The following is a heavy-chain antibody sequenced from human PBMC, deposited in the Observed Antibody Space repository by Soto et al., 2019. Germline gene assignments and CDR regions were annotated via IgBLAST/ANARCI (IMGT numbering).Heavy chain of an antibody. Sequence: QVQLQQWGAGLLKPSETLSLTCAVYGGSFSGYYRSWIRQPPGKGLEWIGEINHSGSTNYNPSLKSRVTISVDTSKNQFSLKLSSVTAADTAVYYCARLALRFHGAFDIWGQGTMVTVSS. CDR3: ARLALRFHGAFDI. CDR2: INHSGST. CDR1: GGSFSGYY. J-gene: IGHJ3*02. V-gene: IGHV4-34*01. D-gene: IGHD3-3*01.